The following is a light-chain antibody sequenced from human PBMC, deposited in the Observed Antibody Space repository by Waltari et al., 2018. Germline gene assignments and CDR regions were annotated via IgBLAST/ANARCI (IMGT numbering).Light chain of an antibody. CDR1: QSIIND. CDR2: EAS. J-gene: IGKJ3*01. V-gene: IGKV1-39*01. CDR3: QKYNSAPPFT. Sequence: DIQMTQSPSTLSASVGDRVTMTCRASQSIINDLNWYQQKPGRAPKLLIFEASNLQPGVPSRCSGTGSGTDFTLTISSLQPEDLASYYCQKYNSAPPFTFGPGTKVDIK.